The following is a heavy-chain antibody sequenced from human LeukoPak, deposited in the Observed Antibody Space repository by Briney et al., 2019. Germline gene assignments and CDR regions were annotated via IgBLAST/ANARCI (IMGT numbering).Heavy chain of an antibody. J-gene: IGHJ4*02. D-gene: IGHD3-10*01. Sequence: PGGSLRLSCAASGFTLNTYATSWIRQPPGKGLEWIGEINHSGSTNYNPSLKSRVTISVDTSKNQFSLKLSSVTAADTAVYYCARGRLLWFGELAQFDYWGQGTLVTVSS. CDR2: INHSGST. CDR1: GFTLNTYA. V-gene: IGHV4-34*01. CDR3: ARGRLLWFGELAQFDY.